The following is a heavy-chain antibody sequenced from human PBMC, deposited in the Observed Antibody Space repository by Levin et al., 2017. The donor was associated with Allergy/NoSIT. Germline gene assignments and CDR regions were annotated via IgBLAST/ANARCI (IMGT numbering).Heavy chain of an antibody. CDR2: ISYDGSSQ. Sequence: LSLTCAASGFNLRGFAMHWVRLAPGTGLEWLGVISYDGSSQNYADSVQGRFTIPRDNSNNTLFLQMNSLRPEDTAVYYCARRHYSYYGLDVWGQGTTVTVSS. CDR3: ARRHYSYYGLDV. V-gene: IGHV3-30-3*01. CDR1: GFNLRGFA. J-gene: IGHJ6*02.